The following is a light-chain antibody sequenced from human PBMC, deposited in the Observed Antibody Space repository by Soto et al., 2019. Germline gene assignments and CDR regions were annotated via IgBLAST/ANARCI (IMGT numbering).Light chain of an antibody. Sequence: SALSFKPSQSVSSSYLAWYQQKPGQAPRLLIYGASSRATGIPDRFSGSGFGTDFTIPISSLETEDFAVYYCQQYGSSLTSGQGKRPEIK. CDR3: QQYGSSLT. CDR1: QSVSSSY. J-gene: IGKJ5*01. CDR2: GAS. V-gene: IGKV3-20*01.